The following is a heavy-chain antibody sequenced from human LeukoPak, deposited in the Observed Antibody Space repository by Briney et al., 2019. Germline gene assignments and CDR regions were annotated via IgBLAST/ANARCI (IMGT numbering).Heavy chain of an antibody. D-gene: IGHD6-13*01. CDR2: IIPIFGTA. CDR3: ARDNLQQLAHFYYGIDV. J-gene: IGHJ6*02. CDR1: GGTFSSYA. V-gene: IGHV1-69*13. Sequence: SVKVSCKASGGTFSSYAISWVRQAPGQGLEWMGGIIPIFGTANYAQKFQGRVTITADESTSTAYMELSSLRSEDTAVYYCARDNLQQLAHFYYGIDVLGQGNTGTVSS.